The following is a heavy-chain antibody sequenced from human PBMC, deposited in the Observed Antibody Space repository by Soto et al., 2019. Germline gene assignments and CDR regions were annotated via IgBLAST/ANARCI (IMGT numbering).Heavy chain of an antibody. CDR2: ISGSGGST. J-gene: IGHJ4*02. CDR1: GFTFSSYA. V-gene: IGHV3-23*01. CDR3: AKVGTPDEYQLLQYYFDY. D-gene: IGHD2-2*01. Sequence: GGSLRLSCAASGFTFSSYAMSWVRQAPGKGLEWVSAISGSGGSTYYADSVKGRFTISRDNSKNTLYLQMNSLGAEDTAVYYCAKVGTPDEYQLLQYYFDYWGQGTLVTVSS.